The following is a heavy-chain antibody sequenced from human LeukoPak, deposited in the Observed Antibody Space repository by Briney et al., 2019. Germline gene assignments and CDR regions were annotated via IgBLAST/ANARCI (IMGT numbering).Heavy chain of an antibody. V-gene: IGHV1-46*01. Sequence: ASVKVSCKASGYTFTNYYMHWVRQAPGQGLEWMGIINPGGGSTSYAQKFQGRLTMTRDMSTSTVYMELSSLRSEDTAVYYCARIGSHSGYAFDYWGQGTLVTVSS. CDR1: GYTFTNYY. CDR2: INPGGGST. D-gene: IGHD5-12*01. J-gene: IGHJ4*02. CDR3: ARIGSHSGYAFDY.